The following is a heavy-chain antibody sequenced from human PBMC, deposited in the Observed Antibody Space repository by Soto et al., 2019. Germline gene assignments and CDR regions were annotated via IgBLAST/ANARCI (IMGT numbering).Heavy chain of an antibody. J-gene: IGHJ5*02. CDR3: ARADGYSSSWGYNWFDP. CDR1: GYTFTGYY. V-gene: IGHV1-2*02. Sequence: QVQLVQXGXXXXXXXASVKVSCKASGYTFTGYYMHWVRQAPGXXLDWMGWINPDSGGTNYAKKCQGRVTMTRDTSIRTAYMELSRVRSDDTAVYYCARADGYSSSWGYNWFDPWGQGTLVTVSS. CDR2: INPDSGGT. D-gene: IGHD6-13*01.